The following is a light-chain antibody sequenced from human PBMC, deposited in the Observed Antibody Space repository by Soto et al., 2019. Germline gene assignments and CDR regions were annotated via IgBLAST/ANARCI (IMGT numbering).Light chain of an antibody. J-gene: IGKJ2*01. V-gene: IGKV3-20*01. Sequence: EIVLTQSPGTLSLSPGERATLSRRASQSVSSNYLAWYQQKPGQAPRLLIYGASSRATGIPDRFSGSGSGTDFTLTISRLEPEDLAVDYCQQYGSSPYSFGQGTKLEIK. CDR2: GAS. CDR3: QQYGSSPYS. CDR1: QSVSSNY.